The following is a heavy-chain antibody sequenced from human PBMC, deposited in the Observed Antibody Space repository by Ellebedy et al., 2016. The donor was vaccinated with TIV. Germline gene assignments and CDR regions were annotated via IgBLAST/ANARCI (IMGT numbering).Heavy chain of an antibody. V-gene: IGHV3-21*01. CDR1: GFTFSSYS. CDR3: ARDSPLENWFDP. CDR2: ISSSSGYI. Sequence: GESLKISCAASGFTFSSYSMNWVRQAPGKGLEWVSSISSSSGYIYYADSVKGRITISRDNAKNSLYLQMNSLRAEDTAVYYCARDSPLENWFDPWGQGTLVTVSS. J-gene: IGHJ5*02.